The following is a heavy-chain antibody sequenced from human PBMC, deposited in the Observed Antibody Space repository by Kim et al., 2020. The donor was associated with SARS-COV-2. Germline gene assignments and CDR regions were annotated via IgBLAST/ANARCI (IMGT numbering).Heavy chain of an antibody. V-gene: IGHV4-39*07. CDR2: IYYSGST. CDR1: GGSISSSSYY. D-gene: IGHD3-22*01. CDR3: AISNYYDSSGYFGLGLVFGY. J-gene: IGHJ4*02. Sequence: SETLSLTCTVSGGSISSSSYYWGWIRQPPGKGLEWIGSIYYSGSTYYNPSLKSRVTISVDTSKNQFSLKLSSVTAADTAVYYCAISNYYDSSGYFGLGLVFGYWGQGTLVTVSS.